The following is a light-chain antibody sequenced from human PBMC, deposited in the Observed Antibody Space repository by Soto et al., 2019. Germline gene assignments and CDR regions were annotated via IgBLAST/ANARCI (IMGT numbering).Light chain of an antibody. Sequence: EIVLTHSPGTLSLSPGERATLSCRASQSLSSSYLAWYQQQPGQAPRLLIYAASSRATGIPDRFSGSGSGTAFTLTITRLQPEDFAVYYCQQYGSSPWTFGQGTMVDIK. CDR3: QQYGSSPWT. CDR1: QSLSSSY. V-gene: IGKV3-20*01. J-gene: IGKJ1*01. CDR2: AAS.